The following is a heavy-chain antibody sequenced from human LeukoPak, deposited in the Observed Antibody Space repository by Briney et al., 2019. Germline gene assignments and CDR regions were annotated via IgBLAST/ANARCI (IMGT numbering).Heavy chain of an antibody. J-gene: IGHJ4*02. CDR1: GFTFSRYW. V-gene: IGHV3-7*01. CDR2: IKQDGSEK. Sequence: GGSLRLSCAASGFTFSRYWMSWVRQAPGKGLEWVANIKQDGSEKYYVDSVKGRFTISRDNAKDSLYLQMNSLRAEDTAVYYCARLLVYNSGGEAFDHWGQGTLVTVSS. CDR3: ARLLVYNSGGEAFDH. D-gene: IGHD1-20*01.